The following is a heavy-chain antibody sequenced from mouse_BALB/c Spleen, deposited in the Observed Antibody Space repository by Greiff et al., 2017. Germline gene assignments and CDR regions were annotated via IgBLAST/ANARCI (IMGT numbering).Heavy chain of an antibody. CDR2: IWSGGST. V-gene: IGHV2-2*02. J-gene: IGHJ3*01. Sequence: VQLQQSGPGLVQPSQSLSITCTVSGFSLTSYGVHWVRQSPGKGLEWLGVIWSGGSTDYNAAFISRLSISKDNSKSQVFFKMNSLQANDTAIYYCARNKDGNYDAWFAYWGQGTLVTVSA. D-gene: IGHD2-1*01. CDR1: GFSLTSYG. CDR3: ARNKDGNYDAWFAY.